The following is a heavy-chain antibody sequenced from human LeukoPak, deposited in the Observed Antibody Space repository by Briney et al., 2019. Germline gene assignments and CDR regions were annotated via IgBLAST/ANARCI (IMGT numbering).Heavy chain of an antibody. CDR1: GGSISSSW. CDR2: NSHSGTT. V-gene: IGHV4-4*02. Sequence: SDTLSLTCAVSGGSISSSWWSWVRQPPGKGLEWIGENSHSGTTNYNPSLKSRVTISVDKSKNQFSLKLSSVTAADTAVYYCTTAFGYSRDWGQGTLVTVSS. CDR3: TTAFGYSRD. D-gene: IGHD6-13*01. J-gene: IGHJ4*02.